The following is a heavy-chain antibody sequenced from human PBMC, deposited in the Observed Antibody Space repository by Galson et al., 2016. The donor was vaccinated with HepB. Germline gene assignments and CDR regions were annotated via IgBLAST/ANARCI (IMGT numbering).Heavy chain of an antibody. CDR2: ISWNSGSI. V-gene: IGHV3-9*01. J-gene: IGHJ4*02. CDR3: LRDDNYGDY. Sequence: SLRLSCAASGFTFDDYAMHWVRQAPGKGLEWVSGISWNSGSIGYADSVKGRFTISRDNAKNSLYLQMNSLTVEDTAVYYCLRDDNYGDYWGQGTLVTVSS. CDR1: GFTFDDYA. D-gene: IGHD5-24*01.